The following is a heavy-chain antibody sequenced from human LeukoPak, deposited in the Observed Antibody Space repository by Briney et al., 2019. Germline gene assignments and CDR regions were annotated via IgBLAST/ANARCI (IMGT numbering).Heavy chain of an antibody. Sequence: SETLSLTCTVSGGSISTSNYYWGWIRQPPGKGLEWIGEISHSGSTNYNPSLKSRVTISVDTSKNQFSLKLSSVTAADTAVYYCARHRTYYYDSSGYFSYWGQGTLVTVSS. CDR3: ARHRTYYYDSSGYFSY. J-gene: IGHJ4*02. D-gene: IGHD3-22*01. V-gene: IGHV4-39*01. CDR1: GGSISTSNYY. CDR2: ISHSGST.